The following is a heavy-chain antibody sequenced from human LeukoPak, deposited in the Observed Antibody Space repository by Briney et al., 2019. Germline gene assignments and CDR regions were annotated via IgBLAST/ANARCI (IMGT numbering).Heavy chain of an antibody. J-gene: IGHJ4*02. D-gene: IGHD3-10*01. Sequence: GGSLRLSCAASGFTFTGYYMHWVRQAPGQGLEWMGWINPNSGGTNYAQKFQGRVTMTRDTSISTAYMELSRLRSDDTAVYYCATMGSGSYRYFDYWGQGTLVTVSS. CDR1: GFTFTGYY. CDR2: INPNSGGT. CDR3: ATMGSGSYRYFDY. V-gene: IGHV1-2*02.